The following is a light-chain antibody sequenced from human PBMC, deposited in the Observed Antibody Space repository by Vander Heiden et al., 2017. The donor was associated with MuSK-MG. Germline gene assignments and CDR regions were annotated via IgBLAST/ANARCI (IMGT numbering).Light chain of an antibody. CDR2: GAS. J-gene: IGKJ4*01. V-gene: IGKV3D-15*01. CDR1: QSVSDY. CDR3: QQDNDLQT. Sequence: EIVMTQSPATLSVSAGERATLTCRASQSVSDYLAWYQQKPGQGPRLLISGASTRATGIPARFSGSGSGTRFTLTISSLQSDDSAVYYCQQDNDLQTFGGGTKVEIK.